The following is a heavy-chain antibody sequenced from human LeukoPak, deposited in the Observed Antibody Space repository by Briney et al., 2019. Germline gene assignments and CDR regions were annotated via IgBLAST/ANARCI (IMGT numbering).Heavy chain of an antibody. CDR2: ISSNGGST. J-gene: IGHJ4*02. CDR3: ARSSVATGTPLGY. V-gene: IGHV3-64*01. Sequence: QPGGSLRLSCAASGFTFSSYAMHWVRQAPGKGLEYVSAISSNGGSTYYANSVKGRFTISRDNSKNTLYLQMGSLRAEDMAVYYCARSSVATGTPLGYWGQGTLVTVSS. CDR1: GFTFSSYA. D-gene: IGHD1-7*01.